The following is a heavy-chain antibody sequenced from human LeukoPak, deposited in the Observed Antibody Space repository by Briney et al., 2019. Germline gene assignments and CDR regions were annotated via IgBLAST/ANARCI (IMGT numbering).Heavy chain of an antibody. V-gene: IGHV4-39*01. CDR1: GGSISSSSYY. Sequence: KPSETLSLTCTVSGGSISSSSYYWGWIRQPPGKGLEWIGSTYYSGSTYYNPSLKSRVTISVDTSKNQFSLKLSSVTAADTAVYYCARHLGDVVVVPAAKNWFDPWGQGTLVTVSS. D-gene: IGHD2-2*01. J-gene: IGHJ5*02. CDR2: TYYSGST. CDR3: ARHLGDVVVVPAAKNWFDP.